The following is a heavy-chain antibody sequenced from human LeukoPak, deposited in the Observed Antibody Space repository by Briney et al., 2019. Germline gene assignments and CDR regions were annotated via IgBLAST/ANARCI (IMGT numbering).Heavy chain of an antibody. CDR3: ARGGATRLHFQN. CDR1: GGSISTYY. Sequence: SETLSLTCTVSGGSISTYYWNWIRQPPGKGLEWIGYIYHSGSTNYNPSLQSRVTISVDTSKNQFSLNLNSVTAADTAVYYCARGGATRLHFQNWGQGTLVTVSS. CDR2: IYHSGST. D-gene: IGHD6-6*01. V-gene: IGHV4-59*01. J-gene: IGHJ1*01.